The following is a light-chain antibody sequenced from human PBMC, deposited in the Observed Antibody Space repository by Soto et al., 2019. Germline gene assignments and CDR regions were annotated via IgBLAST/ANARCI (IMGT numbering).Light chain of an antibody. V-gene: IGKV1-5*01. Sequence: NINNWIAWYQQKPGKAPKFLIYDASTLESGVPSRFSGSGFGTEFSLTISSLQPDDFGSYYCQHMRTFGQGTKVDIK. CDR3: QHMRT. J-gene: IGKJ1*01. CDR2: DAS. CDR1: NINNW.